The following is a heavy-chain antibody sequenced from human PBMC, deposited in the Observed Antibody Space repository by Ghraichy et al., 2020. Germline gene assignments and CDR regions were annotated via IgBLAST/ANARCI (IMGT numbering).Heavy chain of an antibody. V-gene: IGHV3-7*01. CDR2: IKQDGSDV. CDR3: ARGPESYTSGWYTSLDS. J-gene: IGHJ4*02. D-gene: IGHD6-19*01. Sequence: GGSLRLSCAASGFTFSSFWMSWVRQAPGKGLEWVANIKQDGSDVYYVDSVKGRFTISRDNVKKSLYLQMNSLRAEDTAVYYCARGPESYTSGWYTSLDSWGQGTLVTVSS. CDR1: GFTFSSFW.